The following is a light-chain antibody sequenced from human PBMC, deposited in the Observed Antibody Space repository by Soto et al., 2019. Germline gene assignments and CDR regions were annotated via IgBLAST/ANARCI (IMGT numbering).Light chain of an antibody. CDR1: SSDVGGYNY. CDR3: CSYAGISSVI. V-gene: IGLV2-11*01. CDR2: DVS. Sequence: QSVLTQPRSVSGSPGQSVTISCTGTSSDVGGYNYVSWYQHHPGKAPTPVIYDVSKRPSGVPDRFSGSKSGNTASLTISGLQAEDEADYYCCSYAGISSVIFGGGTKVTVL. J-gene: IGLJ2*01.